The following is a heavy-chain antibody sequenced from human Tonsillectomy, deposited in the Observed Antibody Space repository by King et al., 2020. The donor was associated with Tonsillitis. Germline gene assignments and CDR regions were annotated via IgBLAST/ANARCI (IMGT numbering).Heavy chain of an antibody. CDR2: ISSSDGST. Sequence: VQLVESGGGLVQPGGSLRLSCAASGFTFNNYVMSWVRQAPGKGLEWVSGISSSDGSTYYAESVKGRFTISRDNSKNTLYLQMNSQRAEDTAVYYCARDSYCSSTSCYTEGWFDPWGQGTLVTVSS. CDR3: ARDSYCSSTSCYTEGWFDP. V-gene: IGHV3-23*04. J-gene: IGHJ5*02. D-gene: IGHD2-2*01. CDR1: GFTFNNYV.